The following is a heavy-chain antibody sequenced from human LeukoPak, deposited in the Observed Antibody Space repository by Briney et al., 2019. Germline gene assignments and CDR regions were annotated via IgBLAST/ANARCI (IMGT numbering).Heavy chain of an antibody. Sequence: GGSLRLSCAASGFTFSSYAMHWVRQAPGKGLEWVAVISYDGSNKYYADSVKGRFTISRDNSKNTLYLQMNSLRAEDTAVYYCARAAAGSVSYWYFDLWGRGTLVTVSS. CDR1: GFTFSSYA. D-gene: IGHD6-13*01. CDR2: ISYDGSNK. J-gene: IGHJ2*01. CDR3: ARAAAGSVSYWYFDL. V-gene: IGHV3-30-3*01.